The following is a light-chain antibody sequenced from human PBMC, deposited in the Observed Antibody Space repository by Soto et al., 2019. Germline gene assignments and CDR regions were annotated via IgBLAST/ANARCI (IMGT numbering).Light chain of an antibody. CDR2: GAS. CDR3: QQYGSLLPT. Sequence: EIVLTQSPGTLSLSPGERATLSCRASQSVSSSYLAWYQRKPGQAPRLLIYGASSRATGTPDRFSGSGSGTDFTLTITRLEPEDFAVYYCQQYGSLLPTFGQGTKVEI. J-gene: IGKJ1*01. V-gene: IGKV3-20*01. CDR1: QSVSSSY.